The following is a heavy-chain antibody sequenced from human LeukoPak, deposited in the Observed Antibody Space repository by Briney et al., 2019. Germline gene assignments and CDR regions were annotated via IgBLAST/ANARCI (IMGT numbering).Heavy chain of an antibody. Sequence: ASVKVSCKASGYSFTTYGISWVRQAPGQGLEWMGWISGYSGNTNYAPKLQGRVTMTTDTSTSTAYMELRSLTSADTGTYYCARVGATYGDPLEYDCWGQGTLVTVSS. CDR3: ARVGATYGDPLEYDC. CDR2: ISGYSGNT. V-gene: IGHV1-18*01. J-gene: IGHJ4*02. D-gene: IGHD1-26*01. CDR1: GYSFTTYG.